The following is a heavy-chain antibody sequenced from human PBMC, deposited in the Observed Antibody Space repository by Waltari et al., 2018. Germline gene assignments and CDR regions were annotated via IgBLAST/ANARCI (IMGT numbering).Heavy chain of an antibody. D-gene: IGHD3-10*01. CDR1: GFTSSPFP. Sequence: EVQLLESGVDLIEPGGSLRLSCAASGFTSSPFPMTWVRQAPGKRLEWVSSISGSGGTSYYTDSVTGRFTVSRDNSDNTLYLQMNNLRADDTGIYYCAKDRGSGRIFFDSWGRGTLVVVSS. V-gene: IGHV3-23*01. CDR3: AKDRGSGRIFFDS. J-gene: IGHJ4*02. CDR2: ISGSGGTS.